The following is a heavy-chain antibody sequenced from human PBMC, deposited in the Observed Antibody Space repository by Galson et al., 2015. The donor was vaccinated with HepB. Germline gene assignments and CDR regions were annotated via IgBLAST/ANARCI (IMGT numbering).Heavy chain of an antibody. D-gene: IGHD4-17*01. V-gene: IGHV3-9*01. CDR2: ISWNSGSI. CDR3: AKDMKDYGDYGMDV. CDR1: GFTFDDYA. Sequence: SLRLSCAASGFTFDDYAMHWVRQAPGKGLEWVSGISWNSGSIGYADPVKGRFTISRDNAKNSLYLQMNSLRAEDTALYYCAKDMKDYGDYGMDVWGQGTTVTVSS. J-gene: IGHJ6*02.